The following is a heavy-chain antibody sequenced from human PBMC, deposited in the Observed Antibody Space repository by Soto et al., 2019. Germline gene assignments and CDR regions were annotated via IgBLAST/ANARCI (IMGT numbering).Heavy chain of an antibody. CDR3: ARILTPGHYYYYGMDV. J-gene: IGHJ6*02. CDR2: ISGVGTIM. Sequence: EVQLVESGGGLVQPGGSLRLSCAASGFTFSSYSMNWVRQAPGKGLEWVSYISGVGTIMYYADSVKGRFTISRDNARNSLYLQMNSLRAEDTAVYYCARILTPGHYYYYGMDVWGQGTTVTVSS. V-gene: IGHV3-48*04. CDR1: GFTFSSYS.